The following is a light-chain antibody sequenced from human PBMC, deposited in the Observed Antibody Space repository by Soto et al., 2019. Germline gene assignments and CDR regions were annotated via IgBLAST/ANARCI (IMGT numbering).Light chain of an antibody. V-gene: IGLV4-60*02. Sequence: QAVVTQSSSASASLGSSVKLTCTLSSGHSSYIIAWHQQQPGKAPRYLMKLEGSGSYNKGSGVPDRFSGSSSGADRYLTISNLQFEDDADYYCETWDFNTRVFGGGTKLTVL. J-gene: IGLJ3*02. CDR1: SGHSSYI. CDR3: ETWDFNTRV. CDR2: LEGSGSY.